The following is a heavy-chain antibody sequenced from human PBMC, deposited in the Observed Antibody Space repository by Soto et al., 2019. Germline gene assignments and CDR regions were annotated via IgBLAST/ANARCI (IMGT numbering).Heavy chain of an antibody. CDR1: GGSFSGYY. CDR2: INHSGST. Sequence: PSETLSLTCAVYGGSFSGYYWSWIRQPPGKGLEWIGEINHSGSTNYNPSLKSRVTISVDTSKNQFSLKLSSVTAADTAVYYCARAGCTNGVCYPNWFDPWGQGTLVTVSS. CDR3: ARAGCTNGVCYPNWFDP. D-gene: IGHD2-8*01. J-gene: IGHJ5*02. V-gene: IGHV4-34*01.